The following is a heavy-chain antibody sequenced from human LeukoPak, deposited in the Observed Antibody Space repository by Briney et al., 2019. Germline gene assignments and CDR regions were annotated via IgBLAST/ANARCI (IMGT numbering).Heavy chain of an antibody. CDR3: ARTHYGSGKYYFDY. Sequence: PSETLSLTCTVSVGSISSDYYHWSWIRQHPGKGLEWIAYINYSGSTYFNPSLKSRVTISVDTSKNQFSLKLSSVTAADTAVYYCARTHYGSGKYYFDYWGQGALVTVSS. D-gene: IGHD3-10*01. CDR1: VGSISSDYYH. J-gene: IGHJ4*02. V-gene: IGHV4-31*03. CDR2: INYSGST.